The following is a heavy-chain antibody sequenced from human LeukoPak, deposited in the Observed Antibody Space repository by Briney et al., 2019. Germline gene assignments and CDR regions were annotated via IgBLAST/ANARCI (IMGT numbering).Heavy chain of an antibody. CDR2: MNPNSGNT. V-gene: IGHV1-8*01. CDR3: ARGRGKNKGYSYGYTGDY. Sequence: ASVKVSCKASGYTFTSYDINWVRQATGQGLEWMGWMNPNSGNTGYAQKFQGRVIMTRNTSISTAYMELSSLRSEDTAVYYCARGRGKNKGYSYGYTGDYWGQGTLVTVSS. CDR1: GYTFTSYD. D-gene: IGHD5-18*01. J-gene: IGHJ4*02.